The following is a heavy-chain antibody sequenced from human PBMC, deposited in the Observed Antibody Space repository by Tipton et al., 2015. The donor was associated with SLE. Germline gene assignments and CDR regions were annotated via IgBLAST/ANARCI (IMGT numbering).Heavy chain of an antibody. CDR3: ARGGSYYDSSGSDY. J-gene: IGHJ4*02. V-gene: IGHV4-39*07. Sequence: TLSLTCTVSGGSISSGSYYWSWIRQPPGKGLEWIGEINHSGSTNYNPSLKSRVTISVDTSKNQFSLKLSSVTAADTAVYYCARGGSYYDSSGSDYWGQGTLVTVSS. D-gene: IGHD3-22*01. CDR1: GGSISSGSYY. CDR2: INHSGST.